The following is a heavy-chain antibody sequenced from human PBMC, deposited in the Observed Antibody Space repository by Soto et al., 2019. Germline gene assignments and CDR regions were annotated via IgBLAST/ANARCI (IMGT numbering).Heavy chain of an antibody. CDR3: ARDFFDSSDYTTRWFDP. D-gene: IGHD3-22*01. V-gene: IGHV4-39*01. CDR2: IYHTGNA. CDR1: GDSLSNSRFY. Sequence: SETLSLTCSVSGDSLSNSRFYWAWIRQPPGEGLEWIGSIYHTGNAYYNPSLKSRVTISVDTSKNQFSLKLTSVTAADAALYYCARDFFDSSDYTTRWFDPWGQGTLVTV. J-gene: IGHJ5*02.